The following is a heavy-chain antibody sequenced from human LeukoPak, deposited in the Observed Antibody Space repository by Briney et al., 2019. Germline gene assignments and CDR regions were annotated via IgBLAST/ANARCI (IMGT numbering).Heavy chain of an antibody. CDR2: IYYSAST. CDR3: ARHMGTSGYYYVSP. J-gene: IGHJ4*02. Sequence: SETLSLTCTVSGGSISGYYWSYIRQPPGKGLEWIGSIYYSASTDYNPSLKSRVTISVDTSKNQFSLKLSSVTAADTAVYYCARHMGTSGYYYVSPWGQGTLVTVSS. CDR1: GGSISGYY. D-gene: IGHD3-22*01. V-gene: IGHV4-59*08.